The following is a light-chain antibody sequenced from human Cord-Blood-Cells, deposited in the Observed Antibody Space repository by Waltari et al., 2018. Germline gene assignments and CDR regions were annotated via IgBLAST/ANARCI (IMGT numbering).Light chain of an antibody. Sequence: SYVLTQPPSVSVAPGKTARITCGGNNIGSKSVHWYQQKPGPAPVLGVDDDSDRPSWSPERFSGSNSGNTATLTISRVEAGDEADYYCQVWDSSSDHVVFGGGTKLTVL. J-gene: IGLJ2*01. V-gene: IGLV3-21*03. CDR3: QVWDSSSDHVV. CDR1: NIGSKS. CDR2: DDS.